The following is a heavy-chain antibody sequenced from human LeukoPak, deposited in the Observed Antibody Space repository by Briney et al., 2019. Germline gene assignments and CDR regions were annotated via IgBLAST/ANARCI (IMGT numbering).Heavy chain of an antibody. D-gene: IGHD6-19*01. Sequence: GGSLRLSCAASGFTFSDYYMSWIRQAPGKGLEWVSYISSSSSYTNYADSVKGRFTISRDNAKNSLYLQMSSLRAEDTAVYYCARAEVAVAGYNYYYYGMDVWGQGTTVTVSS. V-gene: IGHV3-11*06. CDR3: ARAEVAVAGYNYYYYGMDV. J-gene: IGHJ6*02. CDR1: GFTFSDYY. CDR2: ISSSSSYT.